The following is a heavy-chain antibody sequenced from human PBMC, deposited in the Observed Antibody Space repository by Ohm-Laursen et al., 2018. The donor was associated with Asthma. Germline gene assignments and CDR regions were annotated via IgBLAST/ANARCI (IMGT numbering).Heavy chain of an antibody. CDR3: AKDRGFEGDGYNLVS. CDR1: GYTFSRYS. V-gene: IGHV3-21*01. Sequence: SLRLSCAASGYTFSRYSIHWIRQAPGKGLEWVASISTASTFIYYGDSVRGRFTTSRDNARNLVYLQMNSLRADDTAVYYCAKDRGFEGDGYNLVSWGQGTLVTVSS. D-gene: IGHD5-24*01. CDR2: ISTASTFI. J-gene: IGHJ5*02.